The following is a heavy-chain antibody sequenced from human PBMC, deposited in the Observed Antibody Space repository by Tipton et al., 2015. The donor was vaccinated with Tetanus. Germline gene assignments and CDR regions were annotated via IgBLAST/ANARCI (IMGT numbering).Heavy chain of an antibody. J-gene: IGHJ4*02. V-gene: IGHV3-7*03. Sequence: SLRLSCAASGFTFNNYWMSWVRQAPGKGLEWVANIQPDGSEKSYVDSVRGRFTISRDNAKNSLYLEMNSLRAEDTAVYYCAKRTITFDYWGQGTLVTVSS. CDR1: GFTFNNYW. CDR2: IQPDGSEK. D-gene: IGHD5-24*01. CDR3: AKRTITFDY.